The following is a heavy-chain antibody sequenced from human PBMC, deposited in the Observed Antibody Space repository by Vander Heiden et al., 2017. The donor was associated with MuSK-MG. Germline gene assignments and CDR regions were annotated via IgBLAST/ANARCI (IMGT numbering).Heavy chain of an antibody. CDR2: ISSSSSTI. CDR1: GFTFSSYS. J-gene: IGHJ6*02. CDR3: ARDLVTVQDYGDYSYYYGMDV. D-gene: IGHD4-17*01. Sequence: EVQLVESGGGLVQPGGSLRLSCAASGFTFSSYSMNWVRQAPGKGLEWVSYISSSSSTIYYADSVKGRFTISRDNAKNSLYLQMNSLRDEDTAVYYCARDLVTVQDYGDYSYYYGMDVWGQGTTVTVSS. V-gene: IGHV3-48*02.